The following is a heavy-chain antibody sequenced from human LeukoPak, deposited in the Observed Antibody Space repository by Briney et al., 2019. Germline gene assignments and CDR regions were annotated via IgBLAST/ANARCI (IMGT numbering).Heavy chain of an antibody. CDR3: AKDYGSGVRGPFQH. J-gene: IGHJ1*01. D-gene: IGHD3-10*01. V-gene: IGHV3-33*06. CDR1: GFTFSSYG. Sequence: GRSLRLSCAASGFTFSSYGMRWVRQAPGKGLEWVAVIWYDGSNKYYADSVRGRFTISRDNSKNTLYLQMNSLRAEDTAVYYCAKDYGSGVRGPFQHWGQGTLVTVSS. CDR2: IWYDGSNK.